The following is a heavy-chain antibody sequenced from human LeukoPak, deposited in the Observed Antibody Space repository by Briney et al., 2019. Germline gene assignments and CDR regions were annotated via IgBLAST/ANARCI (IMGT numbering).Heavy chain of an antibody. J-gene: IGHJ4*02. D-gene: IGHD3-22*01. CDR1: GYTFTAYY. V-gene: IGHV1-46*01. Sequence: ASVKVSCKASGYTFTAYYMHWVRQAPGQGLEWMGIINPSGGITGYAQKFQGRGTMASDTSTSTVYMELSSLGSEDTAVYYCARGYYYDSSAGPSEYWGQGTLVTVSS. CDR3: ARGYYYDSSAGPSEY. CDR2: INPSGGIT.